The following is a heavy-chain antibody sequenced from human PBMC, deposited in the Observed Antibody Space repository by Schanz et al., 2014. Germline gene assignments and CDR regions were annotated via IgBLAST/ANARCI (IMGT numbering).Heavy chain of an antibody. CDR3: ARADFWTGYASLDYYYGMDV. Sequence: VQLVESGGGVVQPGRSLRLSCAVSGFTFSSYGMHWVRQAPGRGLEWVSALSARGHRTQYADSVMGRFTISSDISKNMLYLQMNSLRAEDTAVYYCARADFWTGYASLDYYYGMDVWGQGTTVTVSS. V-gene: IGHV3-23*04. CDR1: GFTFSSYG. J-gene: IGHJ6*02. CDR2: LSARGHRT. D-gene: IGHD3-3*01.